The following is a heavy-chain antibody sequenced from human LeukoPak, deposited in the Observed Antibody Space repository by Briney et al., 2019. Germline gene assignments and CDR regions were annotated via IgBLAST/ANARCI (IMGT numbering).Heavy chain of an antibody. CDR1: GGTFSSYA. CDR3: ARERPPGDSSNWFLEGYFDI. CDR2: IIPIFGTA. D-gene: IGHD6-13*01. J-gene: IGHJ4*02. Sequence: SVKVSCKASGGTFSSYAISWVRQAPGQVLEWMGGIIPIFGTANYARNFQDRVTITADETTSTAYMELSSLRSEDTAVYYCARERPPGDSSNWFLEGYFDIWGQGTLVTVSS. V-gene: IGHV1-69*01.